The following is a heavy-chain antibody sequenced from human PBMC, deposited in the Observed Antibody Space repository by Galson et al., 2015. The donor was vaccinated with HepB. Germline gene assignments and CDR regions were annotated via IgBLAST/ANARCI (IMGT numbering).Heavy chain of an antibody. J-gene: IGHJ4*02. Sequence: SLRLSCAVSGFTFSSYAMSWVRQAPGKGLEWVSSISGSGTSTYYADSVKGRFTISRDNSKNTLYLQMNSLRAEDTAVYYCANPRIAVAGPFDYWGQGTLVTVSS. V-gene: IGHV3-23*01. D-gene: IGHD6-19*01. CDR1: GFTFSSYA. CDR3: ANPRIAVAGPFDY. CDR2: ISGSGTST.